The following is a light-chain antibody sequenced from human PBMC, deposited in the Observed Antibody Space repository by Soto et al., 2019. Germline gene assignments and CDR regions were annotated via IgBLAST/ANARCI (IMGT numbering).Light chain of an antibody. CDR3: QQYHNSPIT. CDR2: GAS. J-gene: IGKJ1*01. V-gene: IGKV3-20*01. CDR1: QSFSGSY. Sequence: EIVLTQSPVALSVSPGDRATLSCRASQSFSGSYLAWYQQKPGQAPRLLIYGASSRATGIPDRFSGSGSGTDFTLTISRLEPEDFAVYYCQQYHNSPITFGHGTKVDI.